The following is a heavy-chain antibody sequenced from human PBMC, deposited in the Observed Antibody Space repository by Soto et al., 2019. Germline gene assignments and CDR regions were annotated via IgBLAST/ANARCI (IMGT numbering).Heavy chain of an antibody. CDR2: MRANSGDT. V-gene: IGHV1-8*01. D-gene: IGHD3-10*01. J-gene: IGHJ5*02. CDR1: GDNFTNFD. Sequence: QVQLVQSGAEVKKPGASVKVSCKASGDNFTNFDLNWVRQATGQGLEWMGWMRANSGDTGHAQKFPGRVSMTRSTSRLTAYMERRSLGAEDTAVFYCATYLYGQGFKAWCQGNLVIVSS. CDR3: ATYLYGQGFKA.